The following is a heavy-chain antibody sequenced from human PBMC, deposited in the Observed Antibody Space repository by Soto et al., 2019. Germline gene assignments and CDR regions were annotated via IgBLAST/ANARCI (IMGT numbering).Heavy chain of an antibody. D-gene: IGHD1-1*01. J-gene: IGHJ4*02. Sequence: QVQLQESGPGLVKPSETLSLTCTVSGGSVYSGSYYWTWIRQPPGRGLEWIGYIYYSGSTNYNPSLKIRVTISIDTSKHQFSLKLSSVTAADTAVYYCASTGNDNKNFDYWGQGTRVTVSS. CDR3: ASTGNDNKNFDY. CDR1: GGSVYSGSYY. V-gene: IGHV4-61*01. CDR2: IYYSGST.